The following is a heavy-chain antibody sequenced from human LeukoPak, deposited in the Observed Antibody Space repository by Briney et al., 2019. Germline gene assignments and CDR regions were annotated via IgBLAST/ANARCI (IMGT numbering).Heavy chain of an antibody. CDR2: IIPILGIA. CDR1: GGTFSSYA. V-gene: IGHV1-69*04. D-gene: IGHD3-22*01. CDR3: ARDWRDYYDSSGYYYEDY. J-gene: IGHJ4*02. Sequence: SVKVSCKASGGTFSSYAISWVRQAPGQGLEWMGRIIPILGIANYAQKFKGRVTITADKSTSTAYMELSSLRSEDTAVYYCARDWRDYYDSSGYYYEDYWGKGTLVTVSS.